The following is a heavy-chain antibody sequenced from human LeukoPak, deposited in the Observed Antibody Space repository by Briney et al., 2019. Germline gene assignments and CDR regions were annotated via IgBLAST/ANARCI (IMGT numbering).Heavy chain of an antibody. CDR3: AKDPRRSSWSYYFDY. CDR2: TTSSGGST. D-gene: IGHD6-13*01. Sequence: GGPLRLSCAASGFTFTSYSMNWVRQAPGQGLEGVSSTTSSGGSTDYADSVKGRFTISRDNSKNTLYLQMNSLRADDTAVYYCAKDPRRSSWSYYFDYWGQGTLVTVSS. J-gene: IGHJ4*02. V-gene: IGHV3-23*01. CDR1: GFTFTSYS.